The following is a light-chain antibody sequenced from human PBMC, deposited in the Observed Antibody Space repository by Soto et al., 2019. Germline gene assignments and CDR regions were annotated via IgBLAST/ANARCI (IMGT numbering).Light chain of an antibody. CDR1: SSDLGSYDL. CDR2: EGT. Sequence: QSVLTQPASVSGSHGQSINISCSGTSSDLGSYDLVSWYQQRPGKAPKLMIYEGTKRPSGVSNRFSGSKSGNTASLTISGLQAEDEADYFCCSYARSRTYVFGSGTKLTVL. CDR3: CSYARSRTYV. V-gene: IGLV2-23*01. J-gene: IGLJ1*01.